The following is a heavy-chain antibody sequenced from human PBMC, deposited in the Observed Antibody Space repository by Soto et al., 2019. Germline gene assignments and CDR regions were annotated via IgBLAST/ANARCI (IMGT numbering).Heavy chain of an antibody. J-gene: IGHJ5*02. CDR3: ASLGVTTVTTSPS. D-gene: IGHD4-17*01. CDR1: GFTFSSYA. Sequence: PGGSLRLSCAASGFTFSSYAMHWVRQAPGKGLEWVAVISYDGSNKYYADSVKGRFTISRDNSKNTLYLQMNSLRAEDTAVYYCASLGVTTVTTSPSWGQGTLVTVSS. V-gene: IGHV3-30-3*01. CDR2: ISYDGSNK.